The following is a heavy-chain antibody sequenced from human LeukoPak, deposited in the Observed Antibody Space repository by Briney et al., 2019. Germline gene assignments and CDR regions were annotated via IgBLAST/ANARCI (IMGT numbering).Heavy chain of an antibody. Sequence: PGGSLRLSCAASGFTFSSYAMHWVRQAPGKGLEWVAVISYDGSNKYYADSVKGRFTISRDNSKNTLYLQMNSLRAEDTAVYYCARDYYDSSGYYWGYFQHWGQGTLVTVPS. CDR3: ARDYYDSSGYYWGYFQH. J-gene: IGHJ1*01. CDR2: ISYDGSNK. D-gene: IGHD3-22*01. V-gene: IGHV3-30-3*01. CDR1: GFTFSSYA.